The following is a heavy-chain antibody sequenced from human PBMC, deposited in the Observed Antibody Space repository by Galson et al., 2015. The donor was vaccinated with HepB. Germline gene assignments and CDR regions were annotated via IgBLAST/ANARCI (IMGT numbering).Heavy chain of an antibody. CDR2: ISGYNGNT. CDR1: GYTFTKFG. J-gene: IGHJ4*02. CDR3: ATARYSTSPPDN. D-gene: IGHD6-6*01. V-gene: IGHV1-18*01. Sequence: SVKVSCKASGYTFTKFGISWVRQAPGQGVEWMAWISGYNGNTNYAQKFQGRVTMTTDTSTSTAYMELRSLTSDDTAVYYCATARYSTSPPDNWGQGTLVTVSS.